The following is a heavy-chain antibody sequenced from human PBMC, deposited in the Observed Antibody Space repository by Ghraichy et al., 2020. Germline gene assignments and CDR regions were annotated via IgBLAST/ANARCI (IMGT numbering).Heavy chain of an antibody. D-gene: IGHD1-26*01. Sequence: GGSLRLSCAASGFTFSTYAMNWVRQAPGKGLEWVSAISGSGGNTYYADSVKGRFTISRDNSKNTLYLQMNSLRAEDTAVYYCAKGYSAGYDLNAFDIWGQGTMVTVSS. J-gene: IGHJ3*02. CDR3: AKGYSAGYDLNAFDI. CDR2: ISGSGGNT. V-gene: IGHV3-23*01. CDR1: GFTFSTYA.